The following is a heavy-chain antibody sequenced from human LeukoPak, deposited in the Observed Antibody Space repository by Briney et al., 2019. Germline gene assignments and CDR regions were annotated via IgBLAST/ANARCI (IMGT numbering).Heavy chain of an antibody. CDR1: GGSVSDYY. D-gene: IGHD5-18*01. J-gene: IGHJ4*02. V-gene: IGHV4-59*02. Sequence: SETLSLTCTISGGSVSDYYWSWIRQSPGKGLEWIGYIYHTGSTSYSPSLKSRVTISADTSQNQFSLKLSSVTAADTAVYYCARDSGYSYGFDYWGQGTLVTVSS. CDR3: ARDSGYSYGFDY. CDR2: IYHTGST.